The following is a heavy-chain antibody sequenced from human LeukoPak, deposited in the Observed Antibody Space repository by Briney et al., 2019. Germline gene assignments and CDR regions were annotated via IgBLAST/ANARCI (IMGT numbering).Heavy chain of an antibody. D-gene: IGHD2-15*01. CDR3: ARVGVMVVAATRDPLDY. J-gene: IGHJ4*02. V-gene: IGHV1-2*02. CDR1: GYTFTGYY. CDR2: INPNSGGT. Sequence: GASVKVSCKASGYTFTGYYMHWVRQAPGQGLEWMGWINPNSGGTNYAQKFQGRVTMTRDTSISTAYMELSRLRSDDTAVYYCARVGVMVVAATRDPLDYWGQGTLVTVSS.